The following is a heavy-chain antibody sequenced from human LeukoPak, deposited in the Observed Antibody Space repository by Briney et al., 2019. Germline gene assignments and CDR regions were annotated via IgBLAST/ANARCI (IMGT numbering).Heavy chain of an antibody. V-gene: IGHV1-69*01. J-gene: IGHJ4*02. D-gene: IGHD3-3*01. CDR3: ARGPWSGYYSYYFDY. Sequence: XSXXRQAPGQGLEWMGGIIPIFGTANYAQKFQGRVTITADESTSTAYMELSSLRSEDTAVYYCARGPWSGYYSYYFDYWGQGTLVTVSS. CDR2: IIPIFGTA.